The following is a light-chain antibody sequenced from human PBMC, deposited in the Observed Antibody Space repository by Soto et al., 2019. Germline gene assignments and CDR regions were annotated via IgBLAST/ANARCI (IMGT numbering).Light chain of an antibody. J-gene: IGKJ1*01. CDR3: QHYNSYSEA. CDR1: QGISSY. CDR2: AAS. V-gene: IGKV1-8*01. Sequence: AIRLTLCPASSSASAGARDTITCLASQGISSYLAWYQQKPGKAPKLLIYAASTLQSGVPSRFSGSGSGTDFTLTISCLQPDDFATYYCQHYNSYSEAFGQGTKVDNK.